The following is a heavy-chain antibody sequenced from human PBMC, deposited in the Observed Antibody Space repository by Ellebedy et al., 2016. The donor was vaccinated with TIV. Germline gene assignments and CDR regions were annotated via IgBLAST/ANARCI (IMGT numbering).Heavy chain of an antibody. CDR1: RFTFSSYW. CDR2: INQDGSEK. V-gene: IGHV3-7*01. J-gene: IGHJ3*02. CDR3: ATDGSYGDYLSPTHAFVM. Sequence: GGSLRLFCAASRFTFSSYWMSWVRQAPGKGLEWVANINQDGSEKYYVDSVWGRFTISRDNAKNSLYLQINSLRAEDTAVYYCATDGSYGDYLSPTHAFVMWGQGTMVTVSS. D-gene: IGHD4-17*01.